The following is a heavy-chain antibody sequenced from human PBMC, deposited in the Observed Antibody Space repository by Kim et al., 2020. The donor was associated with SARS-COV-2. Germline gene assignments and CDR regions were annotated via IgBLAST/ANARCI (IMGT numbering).Heavy chain of an antibody. Sequence: SETLSLTCTVSGGSISSYYWSWIRQPPGKGLEWIGYIYYSGSTNYNPSLKSRVTISVDTSKNQFSLKLSSVTAADTAVYYCARGVYGVGMDVWGQGTTGT. V-gene: IGHV4-59*13. J-gene: IGHJ6*02. CDR2: IYYSGST. D-gene: IGHD3-10*01. CDR1: GGSISSYY. CDR3: ARGVYGVGMDV.